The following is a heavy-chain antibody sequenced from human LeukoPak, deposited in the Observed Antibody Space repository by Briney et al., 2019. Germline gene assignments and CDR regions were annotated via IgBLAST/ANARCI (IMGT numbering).Heavy chain of an antibody. J-gene: IGHJ5*02. CDR1: GFTFSSYS. Sequence: PGGSLRLSCAASGFTFSSYSMNWVRQAPGKGLEWVSSISSSSSYIYYADSVKGRFTISRDNAKNSLYPQMNSLRAEDTAVYYCARETVVVVAATHNWFDPWGQGTLVTVSS. CDR2: ISSSSSYI. D-gene: IGHD2-15*01. CDR3: ARETVVVVAATHNWFDP. V-gene: IGHV3-21*01.